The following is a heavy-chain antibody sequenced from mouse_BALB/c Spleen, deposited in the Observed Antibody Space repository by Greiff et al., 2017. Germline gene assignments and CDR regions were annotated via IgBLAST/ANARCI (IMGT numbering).Heavy chain of an antibody. V-gene: IGHV1-5*01. D-gene: IGHD4-1*01. Sequence: EVQLQQSGTVLARPGASVKMSCKASGYTFTSYWMHWVKQRPGQGLEWIGAIYPGNSDTSYNQKFKGKAKLTAVTSTSTAYMELSSLTNEDSAVYYCTRSRDWDGFAYWGQGTLVTVSA. CDR3: TRSRDWDGFAY. CDR2: IYPGNSDT. J-gene: IGHJ3*01. CDR1: GYTFTSYW.